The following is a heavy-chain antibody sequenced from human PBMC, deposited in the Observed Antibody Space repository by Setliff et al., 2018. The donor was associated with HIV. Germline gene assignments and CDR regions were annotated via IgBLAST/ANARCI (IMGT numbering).Heavy chain of an antibody. CDR1: GGSISSYY. J-gene: IGHJ3*02. V-gene: IGHV4-59*08. Sequence: SETLSLTCKVSGGSISSYYWSWIRQPPGKGLEWIGYIYYSGNTNYNPSFKSRVTISVDTSKNQFSLRVNSVTAADTAVYYCARSLVPSGYYYGRHAFDIWGQGTKVTVSS. CDR3: ARSLVPSGYYYGRHAFDI. D-gene: IGHD3-22*01. CDR2: IYYSGNT.